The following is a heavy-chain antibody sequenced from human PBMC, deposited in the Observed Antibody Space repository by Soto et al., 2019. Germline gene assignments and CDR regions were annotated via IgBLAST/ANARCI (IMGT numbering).Heavy chain of an antibody. CDR1: GYTFTSYD. J-gene: IGHJ2*01. CDR3: ARGGIAVAGIRKRYFDL. Sequence: ASVKLSCKASGYTFTSYDINWVRQATGQGLEWMGWMNPNSGNTGYAQKFQGRVTMTRNTSISTAYMELSSLRSEDTAVYYCARGGIAVAGIRKRYFDLWGRGTLVTVSS. CDR2: MNPNSGNT. V-gene: IGHV1-8*01. D-gene: IGHD6-19*01.